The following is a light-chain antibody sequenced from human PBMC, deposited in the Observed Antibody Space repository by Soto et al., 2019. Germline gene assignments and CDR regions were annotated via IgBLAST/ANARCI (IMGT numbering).Light chain of an antibody. CDR1: QSVSSNY. V-gene: IGKV3D-20*02. CDR3: QQRLNWPPG. Sequence: EIVLTQSPGTLSLSPGEGATLSCRASQSVSSNYLAWYQQKPGQAPRLLIFGASNRASDIPDRFSGSGSGTDFTLTISRLEPEDFAVYYCQQRLNWPPGFGQGTKVEIK. J-gene: IGKJ1*01. CDR2: GAS.